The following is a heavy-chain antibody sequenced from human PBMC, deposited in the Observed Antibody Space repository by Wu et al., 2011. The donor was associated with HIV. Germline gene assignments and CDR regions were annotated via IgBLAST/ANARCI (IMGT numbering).Heavy chain of an antibody. V-gene: IGHV1-69*14. CDR2: IIPIFGTV. Sequence: QVQLVQSGAEVKKPGSSVKVSCKASGGTFSGYAISWVRQAPGQGLEWMGGIIPIFGTVNYAQKFQGRVTITADKSTSTAYMELSSLRSEDTAVYYCARGSTSRTYGTTPDYYYYYMDVWGKGTTVTVSS. D-gene: IGHD4-11*01. CDR3: ARGSTSRTYGTTPDYYYYYMDV. CDR1: GGTFSGYA. J-gene: IGHJ6*03.